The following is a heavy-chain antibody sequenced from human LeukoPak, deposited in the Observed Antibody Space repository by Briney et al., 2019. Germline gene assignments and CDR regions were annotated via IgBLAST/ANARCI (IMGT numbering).Heavy chain of an antibody. CDR1: GFTINDFY. CDR3: AKDSVAVAGLVNYFDY. CDR2: VSGSGAST. D-gene: IGHD6-19*01. J-gene: IGHJ4*02. Sequence: GGSLRLSCTASGFTINDFYMSWIRQAPGKGLEWVSTVSGSGASTYYADSVKGRFTISRDNSKNTLYLQMNSLRAEDTALYYCAKDSVAVAGLVNYFDYWGQGTLVTVSS. V-gene: IGHV3-23*01.